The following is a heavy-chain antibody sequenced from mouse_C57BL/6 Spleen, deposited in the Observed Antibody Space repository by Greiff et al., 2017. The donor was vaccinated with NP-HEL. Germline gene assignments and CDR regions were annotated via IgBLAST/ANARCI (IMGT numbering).Heavy chain of an antibody. Sequence: VQVVESGPELVKPGASVKISCKASGYSFTSYYIHWVKQRPGQGLEWIGWIYPGSGNTKYNEKFKGKATLTADTSSSTAYMQLSSLTSEDSAVYYCARWEGRDYWGQGTTLTVSS. CDR3: ARWEGRDY. D-gene: IGHD3-3*01. V-gene: IGHV1-66*01. CDR2: IYPGSGNT. CDR1: GYSFTSYY. J-gene: IGHJ2*01.